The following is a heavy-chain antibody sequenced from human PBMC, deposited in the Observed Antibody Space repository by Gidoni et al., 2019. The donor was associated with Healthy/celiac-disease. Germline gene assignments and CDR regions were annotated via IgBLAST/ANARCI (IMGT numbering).Heavy chain of an antibody. CDR3: ARASALTYCSSTSCYPPDFDY. CDR2: IIPIFGTA. Sequence: QVQLVQSGAEVKKPGSSVKVSCKASGGTFSGSAISWGRQAPGQGLEWMGGIIPIFGTANYAQKFQGRVTITADESTSTAYMELSSLRSEDTAVYYCARASALTYCSSTSCYPPDFDYWGQGTLVTVSS. CDR1: GGTFSGSA. J-gene: IGHJ4*02. D-gene: IGHD2-2*01. V-gene: IGHV1-69*01.